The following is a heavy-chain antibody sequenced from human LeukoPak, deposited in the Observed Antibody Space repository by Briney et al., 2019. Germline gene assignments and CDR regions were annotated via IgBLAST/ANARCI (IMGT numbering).Heavy chain of an antibody. CDR3: AGGLLGCSGGSCYPTDY. CDR1: GFTFSGFG. Sequence: PGRSLRLSCPAYGFTFSGFGMHWVRQPPGKGLGWVAFILDDGNNKYYVDSVKGRFTISRDNPKNTLYLQMDSLRAEDTAVYYCAGGLLGCSGGSCYPTDYWGQGTLVTVSS. V-gene: IGHV3-30*03. D-gene: IGHD2-15*01. J-gene: IGHJ4*02. CDR2: ILDDGNNK.